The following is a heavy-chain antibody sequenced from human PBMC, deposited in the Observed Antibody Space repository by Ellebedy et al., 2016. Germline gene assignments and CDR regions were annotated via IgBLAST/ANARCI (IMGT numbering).Heavy chain of an antibody. CDR2: IYTSGST. V-gene: IGHV4-4*07. Sequence: SETLSLTCSVYGDSIKSYYWSWIRQPAGKGLEWIGRIYTSGSTTYNPSLMSRVTMSVDTSKNQFSLKLNSVTAADTGVYYCARGLTPHFDSWGQGTLVTVSS. CDR1: GDSIKSYY. D-gene: IGHD2-21*01. CDR3: ARGLTPHFDS. J-gene: IGHJ4*02.